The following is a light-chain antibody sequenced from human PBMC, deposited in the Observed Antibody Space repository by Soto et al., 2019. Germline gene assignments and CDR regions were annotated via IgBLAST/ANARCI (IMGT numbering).Light chain of an antibody. V-gene: IGKV3-11*01. Sequence: EVVLTQFPANLSLSPGETATLSCRASQSVSYYLAWYQQKPGQAPRLLIYDVSNRATGIPARFSGRGSGTDFTLTISSLEPEDFAVYYCQQLDSYPITFGQGTRLEIK. CDR3: QQLDSYPIT. CDR2: DVS. CDR1: QSVSYY. J-gene: IGKJ5*01.